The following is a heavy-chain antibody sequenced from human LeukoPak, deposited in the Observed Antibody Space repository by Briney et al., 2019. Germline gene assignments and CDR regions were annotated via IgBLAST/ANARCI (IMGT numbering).Heavy chain of an antibody. J-gene: IGHJ4*02. CDR3: ARSYYNGSGSYYPLDY. CDR2: IWYDGSSE. Sequence: GRALRLSCTASGFTFSYYGMHWVRPAPGKGLEWVAVIWYDGSSEYYEESVKARFTISRDNSKNTLYLQMNSLRADDTAVYHCARSYYNGSGSYYPLDYWGQGTLVTVSS. D-gene: IGHD3-10*01. CDR1: GFTFSYYG. V-gene: IGHV3-33*01.